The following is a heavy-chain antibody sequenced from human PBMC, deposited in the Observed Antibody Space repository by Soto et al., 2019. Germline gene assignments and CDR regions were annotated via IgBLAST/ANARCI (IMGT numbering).Heavy chain of an antibody. CDR2: IYYSGST. J-gene: IGHJ4*02. D-gene: IGHD5-18*01. Sequence: SETLSLTCTVSGGSISSYYWSWIRQPPGKGLEWIGYIYYSGSTNYNPSLKSRVTISADTSNNQFSLKMSSVTAADTVVYYCARAPRGYSYGPFDYWGQGTLVTVSS. V-gene: IGHV4-59*01. CDR3: ARAPRGYSYGPFDY. CDR1: GGSISSYY.